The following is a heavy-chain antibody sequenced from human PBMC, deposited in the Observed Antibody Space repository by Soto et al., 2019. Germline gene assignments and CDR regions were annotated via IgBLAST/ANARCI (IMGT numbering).Heavy chain of an antibody. CDR1: GGSISSYY. CDR3: ARVSGYSSTKGGFDY. CDR2: IYYSGST. Sequence: SETLSLTCTVSGGSISSYYWSWIRQPPGKGLEWIGYIYYSGSTNYNPSLKSRVTISVDTSKNQFSLKLSSVTAADTAVYYCARVSGYSSTKGGFDYWGQGTLVTVSS. D-gene: IGHD6-13*01. J-gene: IGHJ4*02. V-gene: IGHV4-59*01.